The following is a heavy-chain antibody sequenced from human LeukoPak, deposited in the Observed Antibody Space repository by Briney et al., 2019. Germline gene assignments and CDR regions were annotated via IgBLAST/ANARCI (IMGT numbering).Heavy chain of an antibody. CDR2: ISYDGSNK. J-gene: IGHJ4*02. V-gene: IGHV3-30*19. D-gene: IGHD6-19*01. CDR3: AKDYSAWSNYFDY. Sequence: GGSLRLSCAASGFTFSSYGMHWVRQAPGKGLEWVAVISYDGSNKYYADSVKGRFTISRDNSKNTLYLQLNSLRAEDTAMYYCAKDYSAWSNYFDYWGQGTLVTVSS. CDR1: GFTFSSYG.